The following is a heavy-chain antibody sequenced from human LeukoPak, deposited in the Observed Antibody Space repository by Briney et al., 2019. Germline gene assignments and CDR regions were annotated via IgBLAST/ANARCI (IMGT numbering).Heavy chain of an antibody. CDR1: GYSISSGYY. CDR3: ARDVFFTPKPGRLHYYYGMDV. CDR2: SGST. J-gene: IGHJ6*02. V-gene: IGHV4-38-2*02. Sequence: SETLSLTCTVSGYSISSGYYWGWIRQPPGKGLEWIGSGSTYYNPSLKSRVTISVDTSKNQFSLKLSSVTAADTAVYYCARDVFFTPKPGRLHYYYGMDVWGQGTTVTVSS. D-gene: IGHD3-16*01.